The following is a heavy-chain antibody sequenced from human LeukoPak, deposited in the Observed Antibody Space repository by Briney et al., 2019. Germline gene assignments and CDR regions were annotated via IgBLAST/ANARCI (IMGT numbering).Heavy chain of an antibody. CDR2: IWYDGSNK. J-gene: IGHJ6*02. V-gene: IGHV3-33*01. Sequence: PGGSLRLSCAASGFTFSSYGMHWVRQAPGKGLEWVAVIWYDGSNKYYADSVKGRFTISRDNSKNPLYLQMNSLRAEDTAVYYCARDFNQWLVNYYYYGMDVWGQGTTVTVSS. CDR3: ARDFNQWLVNYYYYGMDV. D-gene: IGHD6-19*01. CDR1: GFTFSSYG.